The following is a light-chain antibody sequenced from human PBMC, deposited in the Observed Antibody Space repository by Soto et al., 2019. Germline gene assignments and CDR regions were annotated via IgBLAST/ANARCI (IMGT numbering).Light chain of an antibody. J-gene: IGLJ3*02. Sequence: QSALTQPASVSGSPGQSITISCSGSSSDVGSYNLVSWYQQYPGKAPKLTIYEDTKRPSGVSNRFSGSKSGNTASLTISVLQAEDEADYSCCSYAGSSTWVFGGGTKLTVL. CDR3: CSYAGSSTWV. CDR1: SSDVGSYNL. V-gene: IGLV2-23*01. CDR2: EDT.